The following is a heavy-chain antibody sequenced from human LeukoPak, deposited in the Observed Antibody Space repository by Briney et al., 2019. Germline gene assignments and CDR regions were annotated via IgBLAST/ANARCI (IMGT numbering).Heavy chain of an antibody. Sequence: SETLSLTCAVYGGSFSGYYWSWIRQPPGKGLEWIGEINHSGSTNYNPSLKSRVTISVDTSKNQFSLKLSSVTAADTAVYYCAGGSYGPLFDYWGQGTLVTVSS. V-gene: IGHV4-34*01. J-gene: IGHJ4*02. CDR3: AGGSYGPLFDY. CDR2: INHSGST. CDR1: GGSFSGYY. D-gene: IGHD3-16*01.